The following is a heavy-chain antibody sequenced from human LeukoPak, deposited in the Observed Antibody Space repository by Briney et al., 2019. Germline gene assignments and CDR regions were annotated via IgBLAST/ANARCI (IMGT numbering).Heavy chain of an antibody. D-gene: IGHD6-13*01. V-gene: IGHV4-61*09. J-gene: IGHJ4*02. CDR1: GGSISSGSYY. CDR2: IYYSGST. Sequence: SQTLSLTCTVSGGSISSGSYYWSWIRQPAGKGLEWIGYIYYSGSTNHNPSLKSRVTISVDTSKNQFSLKLSSVTAADTAVYYCARWGQQLDFDYWGQGTLVTVSS. CDR3: ARWGQQLDFDY.